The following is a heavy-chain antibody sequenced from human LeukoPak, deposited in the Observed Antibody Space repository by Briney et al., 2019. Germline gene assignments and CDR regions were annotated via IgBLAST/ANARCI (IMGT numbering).Heavy chain of an antibody. J-gene: IGHJ4*02. CDR2: FDPEDGDT. Sequence: GASVKVSCKGSGYTLTQLSMHWVRQAPGKGREWMGVFDPEDGDTIYAQKFQGTVTMTEDTSTDTAYMELSSLRSEDTAVYYCARGRDGYNADDYWGQGTLVTVSS. V-gene: IGHV1-24*01. CDR1: GYTLTQLS. D-gene: IGHD5-24*01. CDR3: ARGRDGYNADDY.